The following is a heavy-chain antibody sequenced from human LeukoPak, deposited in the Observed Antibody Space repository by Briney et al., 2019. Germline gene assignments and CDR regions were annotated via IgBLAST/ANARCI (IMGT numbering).Heavy chain of an antibody. CDR2: ISGSGGST. J-gene: IGHJ4*02. Sequence: GGSLRLSCAAPGFTFSSYAMSWVRQAPGKGLEWVSAISGSGGSTYYADSVKGRFTISRDNSKNTLYLQMNSLRAEDTAVYYCASSPHDYGDYGPHFDYWGQGTLVTVSS. CDR3: ASSPHDYGDYGPHFDY. V-gene: IGHV3-23*01. D-gene: IGHD4-17*01. CDR1: GFTFSSYA.